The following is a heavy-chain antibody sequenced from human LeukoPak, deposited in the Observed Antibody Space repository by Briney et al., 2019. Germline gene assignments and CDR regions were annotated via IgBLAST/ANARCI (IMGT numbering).Heavy chain of an antibody. D-gene: IGHD1-26*01. CDR1: GFTFSSYA. J-gene: IGHJ4*02. CDR2: ISGSGGST. V-gene: IGHV3-23*01. CDR3: AKDPRYSGSSDFDY. Sequence: GGSLRLSCAASGFTFSSYAMSWVRQAPGKGLEWVSAISGSGGSTYYADSVKGRFTISRDNSKNTLYLQMNGLRAEDTAVYYCAKDPRYSGSSDFDYWGQGTLVTVSS.